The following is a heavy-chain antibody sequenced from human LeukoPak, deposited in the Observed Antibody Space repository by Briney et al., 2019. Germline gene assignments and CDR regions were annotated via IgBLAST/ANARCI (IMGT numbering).Heavy chain of an antibody. CDR3: AREGYDSSGYPRLLDY. CDR1: GLTVSSNY. J-gene: IGHJ4*02. Sequence: GGSLRLSCAASGLTVSSNYITWVRQPPGKGLEWVSVLHAAGGTYYADSVKGRFTISRHISKNTVYLQMNSLRAEDTAVYYCAREGYDSSGYPRLLDYWGQGTLVTVSS. CDR2: LHAAGGT. V-gene: IGHV3-53*04. D-gene: IGHD3-22*01.